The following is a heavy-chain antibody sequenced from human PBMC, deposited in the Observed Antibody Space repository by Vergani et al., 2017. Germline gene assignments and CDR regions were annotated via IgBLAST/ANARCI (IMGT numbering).Heavy chain of an antibody. CDR1: GFSFNSYW. D-gene: IGHD1-26*01. V-gene: IGHV3-74*03. Sequence: DVPLAEFGGGFFQPGGSLRLPCSASGFSFNSYWMPWVRQVPGKGLLWVARIKSDGSITTYADAVKGRFTISRDNAQNTLFLQMNRVRAEDTAVYYCARDVLPWDGHYFEYWGQGTLVTVSS. CDR2: IKSDGSIT. J-gene: IGHJ4*02. CDR3: ARDVLPWDGHYFEY.